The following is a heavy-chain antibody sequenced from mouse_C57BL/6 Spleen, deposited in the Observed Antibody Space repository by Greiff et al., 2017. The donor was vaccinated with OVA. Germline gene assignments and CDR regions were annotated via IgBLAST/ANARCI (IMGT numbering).Heavy chain of an antibody. CDR3: ARDGTRRRYFDY. Sequence: EVQLQESGGGLVKPGGSLKLSCAASGFTFSSYAMSWVRQTPEKRLEWVATISDGGSYTYYPDNVKGRFTISRDNAKNNLYLQMSHLKSEDTAMYYCARDGTRRRYFDYWGQGTTLTVSS. V-gene: IGHV5-4*01. D-gene: IGHD4-1*01. J-gene: IGHJ2*01. CDR1: GFTFSSYA. CDR2: ISDGGSYT.